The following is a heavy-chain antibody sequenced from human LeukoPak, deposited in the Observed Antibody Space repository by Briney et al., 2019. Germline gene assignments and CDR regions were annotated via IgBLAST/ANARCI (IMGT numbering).Heavy chain of an antibody. Sequence: SETLSLTCTVSGGSISSYYWSWIRQPPGKGLEWIGYIYTSGSTNYNPSLKSRVTISVDASKNQFSLKLSSVTAADTAVYYCARLRVVPAAIPYYYYYMDVWGKGTTVTVSS. D-gene: IGHD2-2*02. CDR1: GGSISSYY. V-gene: IGHV4-4*09. CDR2: IYTSGST. CDR3: ARLRVVPAAIPYYYYYMDV. J-gene: IGHJ6*03.